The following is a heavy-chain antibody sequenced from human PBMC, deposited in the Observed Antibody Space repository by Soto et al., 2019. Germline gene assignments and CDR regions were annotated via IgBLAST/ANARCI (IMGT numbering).Heavy chain of an antibody. CDR1: GYTFTSYG. V-gene: IGHV1-18*04. CDR3: ARVGSVAGTSDYYYYYGMDV. Sequence: ASVKVSCKSSGYTFTSYGMSWVRQAPGQGLEWMGWISAYNGNTNYAQKLQGRVTMTTDTSTSTAYMELRSLRSDDTAVYYCARVGSVAGTSDYYYYYGMDVWGQGTTVTVSS. CDR2: ISAYNGNT. D-gene: IGHD6-19*01. J-gene: IGHJ6*02.